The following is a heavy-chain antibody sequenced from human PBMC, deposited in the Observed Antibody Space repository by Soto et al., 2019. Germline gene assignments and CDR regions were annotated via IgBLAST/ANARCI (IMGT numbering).Heavy chain of an antibody. V-gene: IGHV3-30*18. CDR2: ISYDGSNK. Sequence: QVQLVESGGGVVQPGRSLRLSCAASGFTFSSYGMHWVRQAPGKGLEWVAVISYDGSNKYYADSVKGRFTISRDNSKNTLYLQMNSLRAEDTAVYYCAKDPYDSSGNELVAEYFQHWGQGTLVTVSS. CDR3: AKDPYDSSGNELVAEYFQH. J-gene: IGHJ1*01. D-gene: IGHD3-22*01. CDR1: GFTFSSYG.